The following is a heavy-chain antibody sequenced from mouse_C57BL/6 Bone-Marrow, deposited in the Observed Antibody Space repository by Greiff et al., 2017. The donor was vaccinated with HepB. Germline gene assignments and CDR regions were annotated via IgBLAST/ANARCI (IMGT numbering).Heavy chain of an antibody. CDR2: IDPSDSYT. CDR3: ARPDYGSSRDFDY. V-gene: IGHV1-50*01. Sequence: QVQLQQSGAELVKPGASVKLSCKASGYTFTSYWMQWVKQRPGQGLEWIGEIDPSDSYTNYNQKFKGKATLTVDTSSSTAYMQLSSLTSEDSAVYYCARPDYGSSRDFDYWGQGTTLTVSS. D-gene: IGHD1-1*01. CDR1: GYTFTSYW. J-gene: IGHJ2*01.